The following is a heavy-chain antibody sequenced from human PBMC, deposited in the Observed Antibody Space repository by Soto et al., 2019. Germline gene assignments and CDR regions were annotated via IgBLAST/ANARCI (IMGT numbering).Heavy chain of an antibody. CDR2: IYYSGST. V-gene: IGHV4-30-4*01. D-gene: IGHD2-2*01. Sequence: PSETLSLTCPVSGGSISSGDYYWSWVRQPPGKGLEWFGYIYYSGSTYYNPSLKSRVTISVDTSKKQFSLKMSSVTDADTAVYYCARFVVPAANNWFDPWGQGTLVTVSS. CDR3: ARFVVPAANNWFDP. CDR1: GGSISSGDYY. J-gene: IGHJ5*02.